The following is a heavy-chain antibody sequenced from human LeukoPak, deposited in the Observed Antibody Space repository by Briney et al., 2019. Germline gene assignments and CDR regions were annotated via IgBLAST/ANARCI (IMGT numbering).Heavy chain of an antibody. CDR1: LYSISSGFY. D-gene: IGHD5-12*01. J-gene: IGHJ6*04. V-gene: IGHV4-38-2*01. CDR3: ARPEWPRDGPMDV. Sequence: SETLSLTCAVSLYSISSGFYWAWIRQPPGKGLVWIGSIYHSGSTYYNPSLKSRVTISVDTSKNQFSLKLSSVTAADTAVYYCARPEWPRDGPMDVWGKGTTVTVSS. CDR2: IYHSGST.